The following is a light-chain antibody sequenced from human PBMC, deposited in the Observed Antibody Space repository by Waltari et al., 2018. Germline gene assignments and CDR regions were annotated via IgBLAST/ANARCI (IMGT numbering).Light chain of an antibody. Sequence: HSALTQPASVSGSPGQSITISCTGTSSHVGGYNYVSWYQQHPGKAPKLMIYDVRNRPSVVSNRFSGSKSGNAASLTISGLQAEDEADYYCSSYISSDTLELFGGGTSLTVL. CDR3: SSYISSDTLEL. CDR2: DVR. J-gene: IGLJ2*01. V-gene: IGLV2-14*03. CDR1: SSHVGGYNY.